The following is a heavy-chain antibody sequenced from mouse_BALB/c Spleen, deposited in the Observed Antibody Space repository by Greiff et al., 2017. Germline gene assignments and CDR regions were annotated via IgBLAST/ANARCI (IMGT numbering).Heavy chain of an antibody. CDR2: IWAGGST. Sequence: VKLMESGPGLVAPSQSLSITCTVSGFSLTSYGVHWVRQPPGKGLEWLGVIWAGGSTNYNSALMSRLSISKDNSKSQVFLKMNSLQTDDTAMYYCAREKGSSYDWFAYWGQGTLVTVSA. D-gene: IGHD1-1*01. CDR1: GFSLTSYG. CDR3: AREKGSSYDWFAY. V-gene: IGHV2-9*02. J-gene: IGHJ3*01.